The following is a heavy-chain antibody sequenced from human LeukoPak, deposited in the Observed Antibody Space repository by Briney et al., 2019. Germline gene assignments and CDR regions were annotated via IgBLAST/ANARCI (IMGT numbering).Heavy chain of an antibody. Sequence: GGSLRLSCAASGFTFRSYGMSWVRRAPGQGLEWVSAITGIGDTTYYADSVKGRFTISRDNSKNTLYLEMNSLRAEDTAIYYCVKSGLVIWPYYFDLWGQGTLVTVSS. CDR1: GFTFRSYG. D-gene: IGHD2-21*01. CDR2: ITGIGDTT. CDR3: VKSGLVIWPYYFDL. V-gene: IGHV3-23*01. J-gene: IGHJ4*02.